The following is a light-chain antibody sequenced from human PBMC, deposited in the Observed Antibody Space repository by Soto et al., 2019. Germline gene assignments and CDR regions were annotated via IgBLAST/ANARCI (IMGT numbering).Light chain of an antibody. J-gene: IGLJ2*01. CDR1: SNDIGGYNY. V-gene: IGLV2-14*01. CDR2: EVT. CDR3: SSYTPSSTL. Sequence: QSALTQPASVSGSPGQSITISCSGTSNDIGGYNYVSWYQHHPGKAPKLMIFEVTNRPSGVSNRFSGSKSGNTASLTISGLQTEDEADYYCSSYTPSSTLFGGGTKVTVL.